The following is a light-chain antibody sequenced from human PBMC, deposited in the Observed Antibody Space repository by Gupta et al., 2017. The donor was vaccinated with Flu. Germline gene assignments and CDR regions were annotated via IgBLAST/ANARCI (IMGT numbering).Light chain of an antibody. Sequence: QSVLAQPPSVSGAPGQRVTISCTGRSSNAGAGSSVQWYQQLPGTAPKLLIYGNKNRPSGVPGRFSGSKSGTSASLAIAGLQAEDEAVYYCQSYDSSLNVYVFGPGTTVTVL. J-gene: IGLJ1*01. V-gene: IGLV1-40*01. CDR1: SSNAGAGSS. CDR3: QSYDSSLNVYV. CDR2: GNK.